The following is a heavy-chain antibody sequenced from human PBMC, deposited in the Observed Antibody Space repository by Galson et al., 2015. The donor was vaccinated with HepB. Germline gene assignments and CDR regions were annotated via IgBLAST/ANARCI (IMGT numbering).Heavy chain of an antibody. CDR1: GFTFSSYS. J-gene: IGHJ4*02. D-gene: IGHD2-15*01. Sequence: SLRLSCAASGFTFSSYSMNWVRQAPGKGLEWVSSISSSSSYIYYADSVKGRFTISRDNAKNSLYLQMNSLRAEDTAVYYCARVSVVVVAATKAWAGFDYWGQGTLVTVSS. CDR2: ISSSSSYI. V-gene: IGHV3-21*01. CDR3: ARVSVVVVAATKAWAGFDY.